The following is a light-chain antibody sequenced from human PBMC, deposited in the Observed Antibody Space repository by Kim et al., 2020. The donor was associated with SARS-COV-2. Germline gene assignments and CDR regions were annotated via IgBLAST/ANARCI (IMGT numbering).Light chain of an antibody. J-gene: IGLJ2*01. CDR3: QVGESSSDHVV. Sequence: SYELTQPPSVSVAPGKTARITCGGNNIGSKSVHWYQQKPGQAPVLVIYYDSDRPSGIPERFSGSNSGNTATLTISRVEAGDEADYYCQVGESSSDHVVFGEGTQMTIL. CDR1: NIGSKS. CDR2: YDS. V-gene: IGLV3-21*01.